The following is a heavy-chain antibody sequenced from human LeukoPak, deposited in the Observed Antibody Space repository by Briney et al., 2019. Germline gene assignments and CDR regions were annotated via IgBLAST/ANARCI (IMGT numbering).Heavy chain of an antibody. CDR2: IFHTGAT. CDR3: ARVRQKGTIWFDP. D-gene: IGHD4/OR15-4a*01. CDR1: AYSINSDYS. Sequence: SETLSRTCTVSAYSINSDYSWGWIRPPPGKGLEWIGNIFHTGATYYNPSLKSRVTISVDTSKSQFSLRLSSVTATDTAVYFCARVRQKGTIWFDPWGQGTLVTVSS. J-gene: IGHJ5*02. V-gene: IGHV4-38-2*02.